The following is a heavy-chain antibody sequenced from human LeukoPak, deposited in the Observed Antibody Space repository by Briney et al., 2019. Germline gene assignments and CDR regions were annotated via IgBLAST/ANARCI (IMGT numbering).Heavy chain of an antibody. Sequence: PGGSLRLSCAASGFTFSSYAMSWVRQAPGKGLEWVSAISGSGGSTYYADSVKGRFTISRDNSKNTLYLQMNSLRAEDTAVYHCAKCAVPRTTLTTWHRNPNWFNPWGQGTLVTVSS. V-gene: IGHV3-23*01. CDR2: ISGSGGST. J-gene: IGHJ5*02. CDR3: AKCAVPRTTLTTWHRNPNWFNP. CDR1: GFTFSSYA. D-gene: IGHD4-17*01.